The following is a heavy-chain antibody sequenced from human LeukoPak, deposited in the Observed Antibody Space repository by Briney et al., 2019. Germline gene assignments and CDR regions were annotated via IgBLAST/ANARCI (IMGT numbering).Heavy chain of an antibody. Sequence: SVKVSCKASGATFSSYAISWVRQAPGQGLERMGGIIPIFGTANYAQKFQGRVTITADESTSTAYMELSSLRLEDTAVYYCARGSSSWYGYGQPWGQGTLVTVSS. CDR2: IIPIFGTA. V-gene: IGHV1-69*01. J-gene: IGHJ5*02. CDR1: GATFSSYA. D-gene: IGHD6-13*01. CDR3: ARGSSSWYGYGQP.